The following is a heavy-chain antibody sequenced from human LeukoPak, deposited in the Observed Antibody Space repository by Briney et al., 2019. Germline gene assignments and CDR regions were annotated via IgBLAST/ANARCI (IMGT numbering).Heavy chain of an antibody. D-gene: IGHD5-24*01. CDR3: AKDREMATMGFSPDV. CDR2: ISGSGGST. J-gene: IGHJ6*02. Sequence: GGSLRLSCAASGFTFSSYAMSWVRQAPGKGLEWVSAISGSGGSTYYADSVKGRFTISRDNSKNTLYLQMNSLRAEDSAVYYCAKDREMATMGFSPDVWGQGTTVTVSS. V-gene: IGHV3-23*01. CDR1: GFTFSSYA.